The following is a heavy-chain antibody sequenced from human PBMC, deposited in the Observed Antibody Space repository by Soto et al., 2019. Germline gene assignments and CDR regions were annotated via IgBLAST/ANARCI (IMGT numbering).Heavy chain of an antibody. D-gene: IGHD3-22*01. CDR2: INHSGST. Sequence: SETLSLTCAVYGGSFSCYYWSWIRQPPGKGLEWIGEINHSGSTNYNPSLKSRVTISVDTSKNQFSLKLSSVTAADTAVYYCARERGAYYYDSSGYSAFDYWGQGTLVTVSS. CDR1: GGSFSCYY. J-gene: IGHJ4*02. CDR3: ARERGAYYYDSSGYSAFDY. V-gene: IGHV4-34*01.